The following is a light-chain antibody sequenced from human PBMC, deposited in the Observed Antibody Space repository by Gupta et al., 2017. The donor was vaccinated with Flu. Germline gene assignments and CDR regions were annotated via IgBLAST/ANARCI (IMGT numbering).Light chain of an antibody. V-gene: IGLV1-51*02. CDR1: SSNIGKNY. J-gene: IGLJ3*02. CDR3: ATWDDSLYTVV. Sequence: TATISCSGGSSNIGKNYVSWYQPLPGTAPKLLIYENDKRPSGIPDRFSGSKSGTSATLGITGLQTGDEADYYCATWDDSLYTVVFGGGTKLTVL. CDR2: END.